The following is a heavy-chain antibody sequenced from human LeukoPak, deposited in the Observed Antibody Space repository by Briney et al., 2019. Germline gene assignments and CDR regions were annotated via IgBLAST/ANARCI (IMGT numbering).Heavy chain of an antibody. CDR1: GGSFSGYY. CDR3: ARTGPYSSSSSFDY. CDR2: INHSGST. V-gene: IGHV4-34*01. Sequence: SSETLSLTCAVYGGSFSGYYWSWIRQPPGKGLEWIGEINHSGSTNYNPSLKSRVTISVDTSKNQFSLKLSSVTAADTAVYYCARTGPYSSSSSFDYWGQGTLVTVSS. D-gene: IGHD6-6*01. J-gene: IGHJ4*02.